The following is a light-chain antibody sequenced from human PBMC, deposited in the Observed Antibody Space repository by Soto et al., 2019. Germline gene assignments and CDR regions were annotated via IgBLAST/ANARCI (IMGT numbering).Light chain of an antibody. CDR1: QSVSSY. Sequence: EIVLRRPPDTLSLSPGARSTLSCRASQSVSSYLAWYQQKPGQAPRLLIYDASNRATGIPARFSGSGSGTDFTLTISSLEPEDFAVYYCQQRSNWPLTFGGGTKVDTK. CDR3: QQRSNWPLT. J-gene: IGKJ4*01. V-gene: IGKV3-11*01. CDR2: DAS.